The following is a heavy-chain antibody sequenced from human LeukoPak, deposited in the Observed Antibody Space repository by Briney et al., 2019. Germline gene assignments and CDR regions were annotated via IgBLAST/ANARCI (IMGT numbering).Heavy chain of an antibody. CDR1: GFTFSSYS. CDR2: IHSTSGTI. V-gene: IGHV3-48*01. J-gene: IGHJ4*02. D-gene: IGHD6-6*01. Sequence: GGSLRLSCAASGFTFSSYSMNWVRQAPGKGLEWISYIHSTSGTIYYADSVKGRFTISRDNSKNTLYLQMNSLRAEDTAVYYCAKDKNKYSSSPILGYWGQGTLVTVSS. CDR3: AKDKNKYSSSPILGY.